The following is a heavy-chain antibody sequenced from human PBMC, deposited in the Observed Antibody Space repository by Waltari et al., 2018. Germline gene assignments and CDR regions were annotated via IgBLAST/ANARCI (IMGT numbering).Heavy chain of an antibody. D-gene: IGHD3-22*01. Sequence: VQLQESGPGLVKPSETLSLSCDVSGDSITSHFWSWIRHAPGKGLEWIGYMYFSGTQKYNPSLKRRVTSSIDTSKNHFSLNLRSVTAADTAIYYCARLPRGSVIIGAFDIWGQGTQVTVSS. CDR3: ARLPRGSVIIGAFDI. J-gene: IGHJ3*02. CDR2: MYFSGTQ. V-gene: IGHV4-59*11. CDR1: GDSITSHF.